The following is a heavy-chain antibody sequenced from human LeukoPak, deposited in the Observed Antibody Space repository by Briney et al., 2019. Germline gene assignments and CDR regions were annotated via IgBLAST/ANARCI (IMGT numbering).Heavy chain of an antibody. CDR3: GRATVTTRNSMDV. J-gene: IGHJ6*02. CDR1: GFTLSSHW. Sequence: RGGSLRLSYAASGFTLSSHWMHWVRRGPGKGLVWVSRINTDGSSTYYADSVRGRFTISRDNAKNTLFLQMNGLRAEDTGVYYCGRATVTTRNSMDVWGQGTTVTASS. D-gene: IGHD4-17*01. CDR2: INTDGSST. V-gene: IGHV3-74*01.